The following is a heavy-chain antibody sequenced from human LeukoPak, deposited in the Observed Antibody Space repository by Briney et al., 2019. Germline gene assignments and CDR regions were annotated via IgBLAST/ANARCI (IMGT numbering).Heavy chain of an antibody. CDR2: VNPSGGDT. J-gene: IGHJ4*02. CDR1: GYTFTTYY. V-gene: IGHV1-46*01. CDR3: ARGSFAGTGGYYASNPFFDY. D-gene: IGHD3-22*01. Sequence: ASVKVSCKASGYTFTTYYILWVRQAPGQGLEWGGIVNPSGGDTKYAQKFQGRGTLIRDTSTSTVSMELSSLRSEDTAVYYGARGSFAGTGGYYASNPFFDYWGQGTLVTVSS.